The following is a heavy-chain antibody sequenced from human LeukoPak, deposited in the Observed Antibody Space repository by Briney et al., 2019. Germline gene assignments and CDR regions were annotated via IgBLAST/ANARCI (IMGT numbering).Heavy chain of an antibody. CDR1: GDSFSSNSAA. D-gene: IGHD6-19*01. J-gene: IGHJ5*02. CDR3: ARDLQESSGWYVRWFDP. Sequence: SQTLSLTCAISGDSFSSNSAAWNWIRQSPSRGLEWLGRTYYRSKWYNDYAVSVKSRITINPDTSKNQFSLQLNSVTPEDTAVYYCARDLQESSGWYVRWFDPWGQGTLVTVSS. CDR2: TYYRSKWYN. V-gene: IGHV6-1*01.